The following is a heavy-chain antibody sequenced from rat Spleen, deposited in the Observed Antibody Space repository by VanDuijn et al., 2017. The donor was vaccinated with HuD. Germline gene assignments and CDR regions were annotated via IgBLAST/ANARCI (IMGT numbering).Heavy chain of an antibody. Sequence: QVQLKESGPGLVQPSQTLSLTCTVTGFSLARDGVSWVRQPPGKGLEWIGAIWSDGKTAYNSALKSRLSISRDTSKSQVFLKMNSLQTEDTAIYFCTRTYGGYTQHWFAYWGQGTLVTVSS. D-gene: IGHD1-11*01. J-gene: IGHJ3*01. CDR3: TRTYGGYTQHWFAY. CDR2: IWSDGKT. V-gene: IGHV2-4*01. CDR1: GFSLARDG.